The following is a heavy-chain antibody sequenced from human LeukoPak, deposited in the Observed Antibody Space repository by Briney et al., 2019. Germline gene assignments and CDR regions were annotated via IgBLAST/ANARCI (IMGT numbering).Heavy chain of an antibody. CDR3: ARRSEAAAGSNWFDP. CDR1: GYSFTNYW. V-gene: IGHV5-51*01. CDR2: IYPADSDT. J-gene: IGHJ5*02. Sequence: GESLKISCKGSGYSFTNYWIGWVRQMPGKGLEWLGIIYPADSDTRYSPSFQGQVTISADKSISTAYLQWSSLKASDTAMYYCARRSEAAAGSNWFDPWGQGTLVTVSS. D-gene: IGHD6-13*01.